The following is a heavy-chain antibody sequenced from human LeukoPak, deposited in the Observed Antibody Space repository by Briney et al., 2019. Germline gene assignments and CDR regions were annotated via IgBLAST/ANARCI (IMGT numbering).Heavy chain of an antibody. D-gene: IGHD3-22*01. CDR3: ARDGPYFYDSSGLGNY. Sequence: SETLSLTCTVSNGPINTYQWSWIRQPPGKGLEWIGNIHYSGSANYNPSLKSRVVISVDTSKNQFSLKLSPVTAADTAVYYCARDGPYFYDSSGLGNYWGQGALVIVSS. J-gene: IGHJ4*02. CDR1: NGPINTYQ. CDR2: IHYSGSA. V-gene: IGHV4-59*12.